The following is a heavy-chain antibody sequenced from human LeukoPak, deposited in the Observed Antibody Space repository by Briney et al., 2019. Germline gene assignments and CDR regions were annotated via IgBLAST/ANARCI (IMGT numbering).Heavy chain of an antibody. D-gene: IGHD3-22*01. CDR1: GGSFSGYY. V-gene: IGHV4-34*01. J-gene: IGHJ3*02. CDR2: INHNGST. Sequence: PSETLSLTCAVYGGSFSGYYWSWIRQPPGKGLEWIGEINHNGSTNYNPSLKSRVTISVDTSKNQFSLKLSSVTAADTAVYYCARAYYYDSSGYYSDAFDIWGQGTMVTVSS. CDR3: ARAYYYDSSGYYSDAFDI.